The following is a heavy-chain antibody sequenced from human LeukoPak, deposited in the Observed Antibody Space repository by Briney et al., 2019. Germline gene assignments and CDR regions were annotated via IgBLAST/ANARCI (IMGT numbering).Heavy chain of an antibody. D-gene: IGHD6-13*01. CDR3: ARASPRAAAGLGRYFDY. CDR2: MNPNSGNT. J-gene: IGHJ4*02. Sequence: ASVKVSCKASGYTFTSYDINWVRQATGQGLEWMGWMNPNSGNTGYAQKFQGRVTMTRNTSISTAYMELSSLRSEDTAVYYCARASPRAAAGLGRYFDYWGQGTLVTVSS. V-gene: IGHV1-8*01. CDR1: GYTFTSYD.